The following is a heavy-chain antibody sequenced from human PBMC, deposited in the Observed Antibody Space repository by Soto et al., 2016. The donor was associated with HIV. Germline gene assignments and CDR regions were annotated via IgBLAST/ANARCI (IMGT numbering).Heavy chain of an antibody. V-gene: IGHV1-69*10. D-gene: IGHD2-2*01. CDR2: IIPILGIA. Sequence: QVQLVQSGAEVKKPGSSVKVSCKASGGTFSTYAISWVRQAPGQGLEWMGGIIPILGIANYAQKFQGRVTITADKSTSTAYMELSSLRSEDTAVYYCARVVVPAAIPYYYYYMDVWGKGTTVTVSS. CDR1: GGTFSTYA. J-gene: IGHJ6*03. CDR3: ARVVVPAAIPYYYYYMDV.